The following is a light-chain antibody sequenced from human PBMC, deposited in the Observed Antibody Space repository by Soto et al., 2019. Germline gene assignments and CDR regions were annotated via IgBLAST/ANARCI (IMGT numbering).Light chain of an antibody. CDR1: SSNIGNNY. Sequence: QSVLTQPPSVSAAPGQKVTISCSGSSSNIGNNYVSWYQQITGTAPKLLINENNKRPADIPDRFSGSKSGTSATLGITGLQTGDEAEYYCETWHSSLSPGVFGGGTKLTVL. CDR2: ENN. V-gene: IGLV1-51*02. CDR3: ETWHSSLSPGV. J-gene: IGLJ3*02.